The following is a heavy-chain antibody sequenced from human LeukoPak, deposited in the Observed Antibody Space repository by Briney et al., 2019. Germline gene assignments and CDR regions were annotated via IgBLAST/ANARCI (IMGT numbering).Heavy chain of an antibody. V-gene: IGHV1-69*01. Sequence: SVKVSCKASGDTFRSNAISWVRQAPGQGLGWMGGIIPIFGTPNYAQKFQGRVTITADESTSTAYMELSSLRSEDTAVYFCAFYLGYCSGGSCYHHFDYWGQGTLVTVSS. CDR1: GDTFRSNA. CDR3: AFYLGYCSGGSCYHHFDY. CDR2: IIPIFGTP. D-gene: IGHD2-15*01. J-gene: IGHJ4*02.